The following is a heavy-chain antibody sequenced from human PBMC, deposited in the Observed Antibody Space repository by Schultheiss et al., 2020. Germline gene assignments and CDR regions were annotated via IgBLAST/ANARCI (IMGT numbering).Heavy chain of an antibody. D-gene: IGHD1-14*01. CDR3: ARDHHGAR. J-gene: IGHJ4*02. CDR1: GFTFSSYG. V-gene: IGHV3-NL1*01. Sequence: GGSLRLSCAASGFTFSSYGMHWVRQAPGKGLEWVSVIYSGGSTYYADSVKGRFTISRDNSKNTLYLQMNSLRAEDTAVYYCARDHHGARWGQGTLVTVSS. CDR2: IYSGGST.